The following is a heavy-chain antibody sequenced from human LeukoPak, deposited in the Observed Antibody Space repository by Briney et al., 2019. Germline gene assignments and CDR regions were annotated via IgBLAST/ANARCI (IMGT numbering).Heavy chain of an antibody. Sequence: SQTLSLTCALSGDTLSSNSAAWNWTRQSPSRGLEWLARTYYRSKWYNDYAVSVKSRITINPDASKNQFSLQLNSVTPEDTAVYYCARDVGVSSSWYWFDPWGQGTLVTVSS. V-gene: IGHV6-1*01. D-gene: IGHD6-13*01. CDR2: TYYRSKWYN. CDR1: GDTLSSNSAA. CDR3: ARDVGVSSSWYWFDP. J-gene: IGHJ5*02.